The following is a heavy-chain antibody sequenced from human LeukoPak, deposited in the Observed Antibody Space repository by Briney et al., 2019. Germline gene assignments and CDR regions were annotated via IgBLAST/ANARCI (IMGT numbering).Heavy chain of an antibody. CDR3: ASARWDS. CDR2: IYYSGTT. D-gene: IGHD5-24*01. J-gene: IGHJ4*02. Sequence: SETLSLTCTVSGGSISTYYWSWIRQPPGKGLVWIGYIYYSGTTNYNPSLKSRVTISVDTSKNLFSLKLTSVTAADTAMYYCASARWDSWGQGTLVTVSS. CDR1: GGSISTYY. V-gene: IGHV4-59*12.